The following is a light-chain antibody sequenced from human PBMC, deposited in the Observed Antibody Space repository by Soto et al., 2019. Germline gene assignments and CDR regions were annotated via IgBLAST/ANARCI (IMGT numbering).Light chain of an antibody. CDR2: QAS. Sequence: DIQMTQSPSTLSASVGDRVTITCRASQSITNWLAWYQQKPGKAPNLLIYQASSLASGVPARFSGSVSGTEFTLTIGSLQPDDFAAYYCQQYNNYPRTFGQGTKVDIK. CDR1: QSITNW. V-gene: IGKV1-5*03. CDR3: QQYNNYPRT. J-gene: IGKJ1*01.